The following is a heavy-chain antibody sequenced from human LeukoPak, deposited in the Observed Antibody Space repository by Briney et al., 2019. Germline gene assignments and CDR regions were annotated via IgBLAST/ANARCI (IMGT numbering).Heavy chain of an antibody. CDR3: ASEKRGYSYGYLDY. J-gene: IGHJ4*02. D-gene: IGHD5-18*01. V-gene: IGHV1-18*04. Sequence: ASVKVSCKASGYTFTSYGISRVRQAPGQGLEGMGWISAYNGNTKYAQKLQGRGTMTTDTDTSKAYLELRSLRSGDKAVYFCASEKRGYSYGYLDYWGQGTLVTVSS. CDR1: GYTFTSYG. CDR2: ISAYNGNT.